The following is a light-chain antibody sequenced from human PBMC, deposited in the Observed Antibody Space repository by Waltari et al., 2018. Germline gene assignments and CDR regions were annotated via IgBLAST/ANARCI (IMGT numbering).Light chain of an antibody. Sequence: IQLTQSPSSLSASAGDRLAITCRASQGIRSCLTWYQQKPGKAPKLLIYAASTLQSGVPSRFSGSGSGTDFSLTISSLQPEDFATYYCQQFNSYPLTFGGGTKVRSN. CDR2: AAS. CDR1: QGIRSC. V-gene: IGKV1-9*01. CDR3: QQFNSYPLT. J-gene: IGKJ4*01.